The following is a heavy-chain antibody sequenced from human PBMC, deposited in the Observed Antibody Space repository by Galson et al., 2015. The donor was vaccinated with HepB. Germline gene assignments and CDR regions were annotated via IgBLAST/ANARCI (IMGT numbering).Heavy chain of an antibody. J-gene: IGHJ5*02. D-gene: IGHD1-1*01. CDR3: ARGSHGYLYYNWFDP. CDR2: ISYDGSNK. V-gene: IGHV3-30*04. CDR1: GFTFSIYA. Sequence: SLRLSCAASGFTFSIYAMHWVRQAPGKGLEWVAVISYDGSNKYYADSVKGRFTISRDNSKNTLYLQMNSLRAEDTAVYYCARGSHGYLYYNWFDPWGQGTLVTVSS.